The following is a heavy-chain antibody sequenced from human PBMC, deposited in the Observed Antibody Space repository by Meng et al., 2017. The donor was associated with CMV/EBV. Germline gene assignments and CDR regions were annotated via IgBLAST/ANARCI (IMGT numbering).Heavy chain of an antibody. Sequence: SETLSLTCAVYGGSFSGYYWSWIRQHPGKGLEWIGEINHSGSTNYNPSLKSRVTISVDTSKNQFSLKLSSVTAADTAVYYCARGHDYGDYALDYWGQGTLVTVSS. V-gene: IGHV4-34*01. CDR3: ARGHDYGDYALDY. J-gene: IGHJ4*02. D-gene: IGHD4-17*01. CDR2: INHSGST. CDR1: GGSFSGYY.